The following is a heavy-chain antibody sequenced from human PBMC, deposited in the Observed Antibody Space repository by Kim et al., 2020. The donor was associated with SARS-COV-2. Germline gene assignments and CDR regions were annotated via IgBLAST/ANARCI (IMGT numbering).Heavy chain of an antibody. D-gene: IGHD6-13*01. Sequence: GSLRLSCAASGFTFSSYAMCWVRQAPGQGLEWVSAISGSGGSTYYADSVKGRFTIAGDNSKNTLYLQMNSLRAEDTAVYYCADRTEAAANWAQGTLVTVSS. CDR2: ISGSGGST. CDR1: GFTFSSYA. V-gene: IGHV3-23*01. J-gene: IGHJ4*02. CDR3: ADRTEAAAN.